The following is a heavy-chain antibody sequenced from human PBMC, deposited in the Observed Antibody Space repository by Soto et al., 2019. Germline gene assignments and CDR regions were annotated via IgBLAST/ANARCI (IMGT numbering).Heavy chain of an antibody. CDR1: GFTVRSSY. CDR3: ARSLAGYSSGWVDF. J-gene: IGHJ4*02. Sequence: EVELVESGGGLIQPGGSLRLSCAASGFTVRSSYMSWVRQAPGKGLEWVSIIYSGGTTYYADSVKGRFTISRDNSKNTLYLQMNSLRAEDTALYYCARSLAGYSSGWVDFWGQGTLVTVSS. D-gene: IGHD6-19*01. V-gene: IGHV3-53*01. CDR2: IYSGGTT.